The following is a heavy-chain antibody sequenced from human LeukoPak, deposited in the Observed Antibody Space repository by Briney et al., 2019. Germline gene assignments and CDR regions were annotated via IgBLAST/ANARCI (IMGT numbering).Heavy chain of an antibody. D-gene: IGHD3-22*01. J-gene: IGHJ4*02. CDR1: GFTFSSHA. CDR3: AKEDYDSSGYYAPFFDY. CDR2: ISVSGGST. Sequence: GGSLRLSCAASGFTFSSHAMRSVRQDPGKGLEWLSSISVSGGSTYYAASVTGRCTISRDNSKNTLYLQMNSLRAEGTAVYYCAKEDYDSSGYYAPFFDYWGQGTLVTVSS. V-gene: IGHV3-23*01.